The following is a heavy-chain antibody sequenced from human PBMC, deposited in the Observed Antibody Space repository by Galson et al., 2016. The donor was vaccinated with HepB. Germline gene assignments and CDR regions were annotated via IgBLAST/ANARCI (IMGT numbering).Heavy chain of an antibody. J-gene: IGHJ6*04. V-gene: IGHV3-30*03. Sequence: SLRLSCAASGFTFNRRGMHWVRQAPGQGLEWVAADSMDGRRKFYAASVKGRFTISRDNSKNTLSLQMNSLTADDTAIYYCVQGSTAPAVWGKGTTVTVSS. D-gene: IGHD2-2*01. CDR3: VQGSTAPAV. CDR2: DSMDGRRK. CDR1: GFTFNRRG.